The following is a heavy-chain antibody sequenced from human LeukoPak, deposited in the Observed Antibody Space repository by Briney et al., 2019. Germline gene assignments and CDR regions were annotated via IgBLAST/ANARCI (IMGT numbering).Heavy chain of an antibody. CDR3: ARDDYGDYQGRMDV. CDR1: GFTFRSYG. Sequence: GGSLRLSCAASGFTFRSYGMNWVRRAPGKGREWGAVIWYDGSNKYYADSVKGRFTISRDNSKNTLYLQMNSLRAEDTAVYYCARDDYGDYQGRMDVWGKGTTVTVPS. J-gene: IGHJ6*04. D-gene: IGHD4-17*01. CDR2: IWYDGSNK. V-gene: IGHV3-33*01.